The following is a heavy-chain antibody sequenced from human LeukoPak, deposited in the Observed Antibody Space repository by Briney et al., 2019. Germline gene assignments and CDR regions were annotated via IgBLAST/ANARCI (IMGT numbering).Heavy chain of an antibody. V-gene: IGHV3-30-3*01. CDR3: ARTPEAAVKGNY. J-gene: IGHJ4*02. CDR2: ISYDGSNK. D-gene: IGHD6-13*01. Sequence: GGSLRLSCAASGFTFSSYAMHWVRQAPGKGLEWVAVISYDGSNKYYADSVKGRFTISRDTSENTLYLQMSGLRTEDTAVYYCARTPEAAVKGNYWGQGTLVTVPS. CDR1: GFTFSSYA.